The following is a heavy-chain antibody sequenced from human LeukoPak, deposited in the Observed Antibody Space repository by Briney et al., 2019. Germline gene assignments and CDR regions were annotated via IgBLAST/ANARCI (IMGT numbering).Heavy chain of an antibody. CDR1: GFTFSSYL. CDR3: AREGRIAVADY. Sequence: GGSLRLSCAASGFTFSSYLMSWVRQAPGKGLEWVAVISYDGSNKYYADSVKGRFTISRDNSKNTLYLQMNSLRAEDTAVYYCAREGRIAVADYWGQGTLVTVSS. D-gene: IGHD6-19*01. V-gene: IGHV3-30-3*01. CDR2: ISYDGSNK. J-gene: IGHJ4*02.